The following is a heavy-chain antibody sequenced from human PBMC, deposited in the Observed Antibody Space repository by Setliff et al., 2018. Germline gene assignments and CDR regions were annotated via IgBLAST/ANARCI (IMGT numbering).Heavy chain of an antibody. Sequence: PSETLSLTCAVYGGSFSDSHWSWIRQPPGKGLEWIGEIDQGGSTNYNPSLKSRVTISLDTSKNQFSLKLASMTAADTAIYYCARAPQYTNYWYALSWFDPWGQGTLVTAS. D-gene: IGHD2-8*02. CDR3: ARAPQYTNYWYALSWFDP. CDR2: IDQGGST. CDR1: GGSFSDSH. J-gene: IGHJ5*02. V-gene: IGHV4-34*01.